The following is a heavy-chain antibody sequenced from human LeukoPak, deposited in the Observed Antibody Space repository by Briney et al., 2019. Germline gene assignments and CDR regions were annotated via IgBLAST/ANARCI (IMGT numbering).Heavy chain of an antibody. Sequence: GGSLRLSCAASGFTFSNHAMHWVRQAPGKGLEWVTLVWYDGNRKYYADSVKGRFTISRDNSKNSVYLQLNSLRPEDTAMYYCVSMVRGIGYWGQGTLVTVSS. D-gene: IGHD3-10*01. J-gene: IGHJ4*02. V-gene: IGHV3-30*02. CDR3: VSMVRGIGY. CDR2: VWYDGNRK. CDR1: GFTFSNHA.